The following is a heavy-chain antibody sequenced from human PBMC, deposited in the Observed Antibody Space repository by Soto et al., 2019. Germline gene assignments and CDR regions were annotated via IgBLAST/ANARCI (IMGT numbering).Heavy chain of an antibody. V-gene: IGHV1-18*01. Sequence: ASVKVSCKAFGYSFSYYGINWVRQAPGQGLEWMGWSNPYNGHKNYAQKFADRLTMTTDTSTATVSMELRNLKSDDTAVYYCVRDRLRGYDNSGFDSWVQGTLVTVSS. CDR3: VRDRLRGYDNSGFDS. J-gene: IGHJ4*02. D-gene: IGHD3-22*01. CDR1: GYSFSYYG. CDR2: SNPYNGHK.